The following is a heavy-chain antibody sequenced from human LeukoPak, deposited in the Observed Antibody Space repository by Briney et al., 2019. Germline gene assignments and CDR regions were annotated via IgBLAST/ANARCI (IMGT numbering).Heavy chain of an antibody. CDR3: ARGGYHASFDY. CDR1: GFTFSSYA. J-gene: IGHJ4*02. Sequence: GGSLRLSCAASGFTFSSYAMSCVRQAPGKGLEWVSTSSDSGGNTYYADSVKGRFTISRDNSKNTLYLQMNSLRAEDTAVYYCARGGYHASFDYWGQETLVTVSS. CDR2: SSDSGGNT. D-gene: IGHD1-26*01. V-gene: IGHV3-23*01.